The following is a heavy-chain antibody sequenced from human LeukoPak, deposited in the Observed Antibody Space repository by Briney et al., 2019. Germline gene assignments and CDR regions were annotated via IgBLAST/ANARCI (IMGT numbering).Heavy chain of an antibody. J-gene: IGHJ4*02. D-gene: IGHD3-22*01. Sequence: PGGSLRLSCAASGFTFSSYAMSWVRQAPGKGLEWVSTMSGSGGSTYYADSVKGRFTISRDNAKNSLYLQMNSLRAEDTAVYYCARCYDSSGYYPLNFDYWGQGTLVTVSS. CDR2: MSGSGGST. CDR1: GFTFSSYA. V-gene: IGHV3-23*01. CDR3: ARCYDSSGYYPLNFDY.